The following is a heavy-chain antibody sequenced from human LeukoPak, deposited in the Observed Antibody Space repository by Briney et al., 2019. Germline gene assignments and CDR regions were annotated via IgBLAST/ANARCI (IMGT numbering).Heavy chain of an antibody. CDR1: GFTVGSNY. CDR2: ISGSGGST. J-gene: IGHJ4*02. D-gene: IGHD1-26*01. CDR3: AKDGGGSYSYFDY. Sequence: GGSLRLSCAASGFTVGSNYMSWVRQAPGKGLEWVSAISGSGGSTYYADSVKGRFTISRDNSKNTLYLQMNSLRAEDTAVYYCAKDGGGSYSYFDYWGQGTLVTVSS. V-gene: IGHV3-23*01.